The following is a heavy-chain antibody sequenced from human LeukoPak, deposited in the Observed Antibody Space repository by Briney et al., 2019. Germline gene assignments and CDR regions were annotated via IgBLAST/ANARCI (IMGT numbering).Heavy chain of an antibody. CDR3: ARVIKGVAAPAYYYYYMDV. CDR2: INPNSGGT. J-gene: IGHJ6*03. Sequence: ASVKVSCKASGYTFTSYDINWVRQAPGQGLEWMGWINPNSGGTNYAQKFQGRVTMTRDTSISTAYMELSRLRSDDTAVYYCARVIKGVAAPAYYYYYMDVWGKGTTVTVSS. V-gene: IGHV1-2*02. CDR1: GYTFTSYD. D-gene: IGHD3-10*01.